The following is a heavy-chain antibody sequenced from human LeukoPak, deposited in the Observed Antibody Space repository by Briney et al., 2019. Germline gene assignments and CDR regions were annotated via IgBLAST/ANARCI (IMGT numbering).Heavy chain of an antibody. Sequence: GRSLRLSCAASGFTFSSYGMHWVRQAPGKGLEWVAVISYDGSNKYYADSVKGRFTISRDNSKNTLYLQMNSLRAEDTAVYYCAKPPRKDYYYGMDVWGKGTTVTVSS. CDR3: AKPPRKDYYYGMDV. CDR1: GFTFSSYG. CDR2: ISYDGSNK. J-gene: IGHJ6*04. V-gene: IGHV3-30*18.